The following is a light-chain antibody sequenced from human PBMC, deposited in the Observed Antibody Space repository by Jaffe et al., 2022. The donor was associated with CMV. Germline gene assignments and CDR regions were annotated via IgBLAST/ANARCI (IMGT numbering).Light chain of an antibody. CDR1: QSISNF. Sequence: DIQMTQSPSSLSASVGDRVSITCRTSQSISNFLNWYQHKPGKAPKLLIYAASSLQSGVPSRFSGSGSGTDFTLTISSLQLEDFATYYCQQSYSVPPYTFGQGTKLEIK. CDR2: AAS. CDR3: QQSYSVPPYT. J-gene: IGKJ2*01. V-gene: IGKV1-39*01.